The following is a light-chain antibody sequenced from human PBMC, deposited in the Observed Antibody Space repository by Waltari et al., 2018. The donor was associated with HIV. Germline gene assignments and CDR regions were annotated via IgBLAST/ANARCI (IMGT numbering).Light chain of an antibody. CDR2: STS. Sequence: QTVVTQEPSLTVSPGGTVTLTCASSTGAVTSGYYPNWFQQKPGQAPRPLIYSTSNKHSSTPSRFSGALLGGKAALTLSGVQREDEAEYYCLLYYGGAWVFGGGTKLTVL. J-gene: IGLJ3*02. V-gene: IGLV7-43*01. CDR1: TGAVTSGYY. CDR3: LLYYGGAWV.